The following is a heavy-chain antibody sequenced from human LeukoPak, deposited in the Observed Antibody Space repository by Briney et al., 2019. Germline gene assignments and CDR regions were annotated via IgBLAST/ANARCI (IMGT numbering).Heavy chain of an antibody. Sequence: GGSLRLSCAASGFTFSSYAMSWVRQAPGKGLEWVSAISGSGGSKYYADSVKGRFTISRANSKNTLYLQMNSLRAEDTAVYYCAKGIAYCGGDCYSFGDAFDIWGQGTMVTVSS. D-gene: IGHD2-21*02. V-gene: IGHV3-23*01. CDR2: ISGSGGSK. CDR3: AKGIAYCGGDCYSFGDAFDI. J-gene: IGHJ3*02. CDR1: GFTFSSYA.